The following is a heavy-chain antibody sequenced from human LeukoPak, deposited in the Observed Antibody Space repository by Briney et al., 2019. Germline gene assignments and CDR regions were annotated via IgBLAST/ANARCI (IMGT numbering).Heavy chain of an antibody. V-gene: IGHV4-39*07. CDR1: GGSISSSSYY. Sequence: SETLSLTCTVSGGSISSSSYYWGWIRQPPGKGLEWIGSIYYSGSTNYNPSLKSRVTISVDTSKNQFSVKLSSVTAADTAVYYCARGDFWSGFYNYWGQGTLVTVSS. CDR2: IYYSGST. J-gene: IGHJ4*02. CDR3: ARGDFWSGFYNY. D-gene: IGHD3-3*01.